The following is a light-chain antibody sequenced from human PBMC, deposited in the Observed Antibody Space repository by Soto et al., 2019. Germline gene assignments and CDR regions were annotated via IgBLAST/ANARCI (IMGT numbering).Light chain of an antibody. Sequence: EIVLTQSPATLSLSPGERATLSCRASQSVSSYLAWYQQKPGQAPRLLIYDASNRATGIPARFSRRGSGTDFTLTISSLEPEDFAVYYCQQRSNWPPVTFGGGTTVDIK. CDR1: QSVSSY. CDR2: DAS. J-gene: IGKJ4*01. V-gene: IGKV3-11*01. CDR3: QQRSNWPPVT.